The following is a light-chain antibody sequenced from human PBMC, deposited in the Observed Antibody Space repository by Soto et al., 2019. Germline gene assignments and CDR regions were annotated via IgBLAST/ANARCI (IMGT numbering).Light chain of an antibody. CDR3: CSYAGSSVMV. CDR1: STDVGRFNL. V-gene: IGLV2-23*02. J-gene: IGLJ2*01. Sequence: QSALTQPASVSGSPGQSITIYCAGTSTDVGRFNLVSWYRQYPGKAPRVLICEVTKRPSGVSDRFSGSKSGNTAYLTISGGQAEDEADYYCCSYAGSSVMVFGGGTKLTVL. CDR2: EVT.